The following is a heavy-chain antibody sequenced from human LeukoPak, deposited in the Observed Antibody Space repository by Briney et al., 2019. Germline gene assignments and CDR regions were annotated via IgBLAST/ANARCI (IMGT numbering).Heavy chain of an antibody. V-gene: IGHV4-59*01. Sequence: SETLSLTCTVSGGSISSYYWSWIRQPPGKGLEWIGYIYYSESTNYNPSLKSRVTISVDTSKNQFSLKLSSVTAADTAVYYCARAGYYFIAARRSDAFDIWGQGTMVTVSS. CDR2: IYYSEST. J-gene: IGHJ3*02. D-gene: IGHD6-6*01. CDR3: ARAGYYFIAARRSDAFDI. CDR1: GGSISSYY.